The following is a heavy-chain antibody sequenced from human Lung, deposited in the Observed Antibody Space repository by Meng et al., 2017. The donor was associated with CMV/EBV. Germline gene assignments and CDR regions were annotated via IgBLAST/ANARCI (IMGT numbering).Heavy chain of an antibody. CDR1: GGSISSSNYY. D-gene: IGHD3-10*01. CDR3: ARRRGGSGRDC. Sequence: QLPLQESGPGLVKPSETLSLTCTGSGGSISSSNYYWDWIRQPPGKGLEWIGAIYHSGSTSYNPSLQSRVTMFVDTSKNQFSLMLTSVTATDTAVYYCARRRGGSGRDCWGQGTLVTVSS. J-gene: IGHJ4*02. CDR2: IYHSGST. V-gene: IGHV4-39*01.